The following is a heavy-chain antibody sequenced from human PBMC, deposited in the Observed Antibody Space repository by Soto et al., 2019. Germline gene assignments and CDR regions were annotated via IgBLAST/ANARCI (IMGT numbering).Heavy chain of an antibody. CDR1: GGSFSGYY. CDR3: ARGRMVRGVIISGYFDY. Sequence: SETLSLTCAVYGGSFSGYYWSWIRQPPGKGLEWIGEINHSGSTNYNPSLKSRVTISVDTSKNQFSLKLSSVTAADTAVYYCARGRMVRGVIISGYFDYWGQGTLVTVSS. CDR2: INHSGST. V-gene: IGHV4-34*01. J-gene: IGHJ4*02. D-gene: IGHD3-10*01.